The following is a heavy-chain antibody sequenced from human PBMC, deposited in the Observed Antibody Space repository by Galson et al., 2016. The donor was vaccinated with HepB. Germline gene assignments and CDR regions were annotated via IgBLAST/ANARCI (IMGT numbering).Heavy chain of an antibody. Sequence: SLRLSCAASGFTFSSLGMRWVRQAPGKGLEWVAVIWYDGSNKYYADSVKGRFTISRDNSKNTLYLQMNSLRAEDTAVYYCARDAFYDTSGLVWHFDYWGQGTLVTVPS. V-gene: IGHV3-33*01. CDR3: ARDAFYDTSGLVWHFDY. CDR2: IWYDGSNK. CDR1: GFTFSSLG. J-gene: IGHJ4*02. D-gene: IGHD3-22*01.